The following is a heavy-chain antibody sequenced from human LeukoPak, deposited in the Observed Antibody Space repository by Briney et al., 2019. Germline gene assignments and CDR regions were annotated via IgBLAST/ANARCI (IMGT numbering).Heavy chain of an antibody. J-gene: IGHJ4*02. D-gene: IGHD2-2*01. CDR1: GGSFSGYY. CDR2: IYYSGST. CDR3: ARGIPAKCFDY. Sequence: SETLSLTCAVYGGSFSGYYWSWIRQPPGKGLEWIGYIYYSGSTNYNPSLKSRVTISVDTSKNQFSLKLSSVTAADTAVYYCARGIPAKCFDYWGQGTLVTVSS. V-gene: IGHV4-59*08.